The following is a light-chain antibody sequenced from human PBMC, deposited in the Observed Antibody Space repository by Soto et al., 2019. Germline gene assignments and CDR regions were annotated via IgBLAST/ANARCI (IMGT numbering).Light chain of an antibody. CDR2: EVT. CDR3: SSYTSSATWV. Sequence: QSALTQPASVSGSPGQSITISCTGTSSDVGGYEYVSWYQQHPDKAPKLMIYEVTNRPSGVSNRFSGSKSGNTASLIISGLHAEDEADYYCSSYTSSATWVFGGGTKLTVL. V-gene: IGLV2-14*01. CDR1: SSDVGGYEY. J-gene: IGLJ3*02.